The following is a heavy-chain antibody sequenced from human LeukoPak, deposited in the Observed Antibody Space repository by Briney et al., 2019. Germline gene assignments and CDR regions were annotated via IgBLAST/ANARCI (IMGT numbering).Heavy chain of an antibody. CDR2: ISSSSSTI. CDR3: ARDGHVVVTATRHYYMDV. J-gene: IGHJ6*03. V-gene: IGHV3-48*01. CDR1: GFTFSSYS. D-gene: IGHD2-21*02. Sequence: GGSLRLSCAASGFTFSSYSMNWVRQAPGKGLEWVSYISSSSSTIYYADSAKGRFTISRDNAKNSLYLQMNSLRAEDTAVYYCARDGHVVVTATRHYYMDVWGKGTTVTVSS.